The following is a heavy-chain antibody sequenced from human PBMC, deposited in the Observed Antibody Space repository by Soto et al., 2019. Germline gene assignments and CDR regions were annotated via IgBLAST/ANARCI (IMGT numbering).Heavy chain of an antibody. CDR1: GFTFSDYT. J-gene: IGHJ4*02. D-gene: IGHD6-19*01. CDR2: ISSSASSM. CDR3: ASSLIEVAGKGRRAAYYFDS. V-gene: IGHV3-21*01. Sequence: GGSLRLSCAASGFTFSDYTMTWVRQAPGKGLEWVSSISSSASSMYYADSVKGRFTISRDNAKNSLYLQMNSLRAEDTAIYYCASSLIEVAGKGRRAAYYFDSWGQGTLVTVYS.